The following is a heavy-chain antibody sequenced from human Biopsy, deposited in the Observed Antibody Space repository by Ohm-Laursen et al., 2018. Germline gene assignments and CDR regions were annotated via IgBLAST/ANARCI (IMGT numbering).Heavy chain of an antibody. J-gene: IGHJ2*01. D-gene: IGHD5-12*01. Sequence: SETLSLTCTVSGDTISTYYWNWIRQTPGKGLEWIGYIHYTGHIRINPSLNSRATISVDTSKDQFSLKLSSLTAADTAIYYCARNRVDVVKVTTIGWNFDLWGRGTLVTVSP. CDR3: ARNRVDVVKVTTIGWNFDL. CDR1: GDTISTYY. V-gene: IGHV4-59*08. CDR2: IHYTGHI.